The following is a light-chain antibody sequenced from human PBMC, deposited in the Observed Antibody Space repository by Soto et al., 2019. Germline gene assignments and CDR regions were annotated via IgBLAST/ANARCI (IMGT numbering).Light chain of an antibody. V-gene: IGKV4-1*01. CDR3: QQYYSTPVT. CDR2: WAS. J-gene: IGKJ1*01. Sequence: DIVMTQTPLSLGERATINCKSSQSVLYSSNNKNYLAWYQQKPGQPPKLLIYWASTRESGVPDRFSGSGSGTDFTLTISSLQAEDVAVYYCQQYYSTPVTFGQGTKVDIK. CDR1: QSVLYSSNNKNY.